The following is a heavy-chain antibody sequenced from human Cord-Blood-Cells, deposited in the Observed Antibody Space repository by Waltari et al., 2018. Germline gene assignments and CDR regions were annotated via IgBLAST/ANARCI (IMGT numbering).Heavy chain of an antibody. D-gene: IGHD3-10*01. CDR2: ISYDGSNK. V-gene: IGHV3-30-3*01. Sequence: QVQLVESGGGVVQPGRSLRLSCAASGFTFSRHAMPWVLQAPGKGLEWVAVISYDGSNKYYADSVKGRFTISRDNSKNTLYLQMNSLRAEDTAVYYCARSLGSSVVGLGNWGQGTLVTVSS. CDR3: ARSLGSSVVGLGN. CDR1: GFTFSRHA. J-gene: IGHJ4*02.